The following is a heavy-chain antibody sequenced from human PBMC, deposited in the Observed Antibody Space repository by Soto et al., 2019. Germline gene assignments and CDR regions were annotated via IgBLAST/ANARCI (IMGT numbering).Heavy chain of an antibody. CDR3: ARGGYYDSSGSRNYYYYGMNV. CDR1: GYSFTSYG. CDR2: ISAYDGNT. D-gene: IGHD3-22*01. J-gene: IGHJ6*02. Sequence: ASVKVSCQASGYSFTSYGINWVRQAPGQGLEWLGWISAYDGNTNYAQILQGRVSMTTDTSTNTAYMEVRSLRSDDTAVYYCARGGYYDSSGSRNYYYYGMNVWGQGTTVTVS. V-gene: IGHV1-18*01.